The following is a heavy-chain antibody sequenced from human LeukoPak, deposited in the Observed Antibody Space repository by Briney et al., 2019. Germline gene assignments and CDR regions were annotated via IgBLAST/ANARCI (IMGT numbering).Heavy chain of an antibody. D-gene: IGHD3-3*01. J-gene: IGHJ4*02. CDR3: ARDSAYLEWLADY. CDR1: GFTFDDYA. CDR2: ISWNSGSI. V-gene: IGHV3-9*01. Sequence: GGSLRLSCAASGFTFDDYAMHWVRQAPGKGLEWVSGISWNSGSIGYADSVKGRFTISRDNSKNTLYLQMNSLRAEDTAVYYCARDSAYLEWLADYWGQGTLVTVSS.